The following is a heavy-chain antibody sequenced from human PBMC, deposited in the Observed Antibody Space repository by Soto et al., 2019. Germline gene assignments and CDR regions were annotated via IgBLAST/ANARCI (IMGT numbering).Heavy chain of an antibody. Sequence: SETLSLTCAVFGGSFSGYFWSWVRQPPGRGLDWIGEIDHSGSTNYNPSLKSRVTISVDTSKNQFSLKLSSVTAADTAVYYCARAPSGYSYGGYGGNPLFDYWGQGTLVTVSS. CDR3: ARAPSGYSYGGYGGNPLFDY. D-gene: IGHD5-18*01. V-gene: IGHV4-34*01. CDR1: GGSFSGYF. J-gene: IGHJ4*02. CDR2: IDHSGST.